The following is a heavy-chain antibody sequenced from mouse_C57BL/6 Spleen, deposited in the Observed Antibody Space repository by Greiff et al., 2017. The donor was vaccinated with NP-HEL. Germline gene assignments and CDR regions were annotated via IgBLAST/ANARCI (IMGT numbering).Heavy chain of an antibody. CDR1: GYTFTSYW. CDR3: AIPTTVVEHWYFDV. J-gene: IGHJ1*03. V-gene: IGHV1-74*01. Sequence: QVQLQQPGAELVKPGASVKVSCKASGYTFTSYWMHWVKQRPGQGLEWIGRIHPSDSDTNYNQKFKGKATLTVDKSSSTAYMQLSSLTSEDSAVYYCAIPTTVVEHWYFDVWGTGTTVTVSS. CDR2: IHPSDSDT. D-gene: IGHD1-1*01.